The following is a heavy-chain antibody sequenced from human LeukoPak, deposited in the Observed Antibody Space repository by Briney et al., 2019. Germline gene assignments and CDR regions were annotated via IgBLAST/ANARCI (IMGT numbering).Heavy chain of an antibody. V-gene: IGHV4-4*07. CDR3: ARGGGVATINRKKYFDY. CDR2: IYTSGST. Sequence: SETLSLTCNVSGGSISSYYWSWIRQPAGKGLEWIGRIYTSGSTNYNPSLKSRVTMSVDTSKNQFSLNLSSVTAADTAVYYCARGGGVATINRKKYFDYWGQGTLVTASS. D-gene: IGHD5-24*01. J-gene: IGHJ4*02. CDR1: GGSISSYY.